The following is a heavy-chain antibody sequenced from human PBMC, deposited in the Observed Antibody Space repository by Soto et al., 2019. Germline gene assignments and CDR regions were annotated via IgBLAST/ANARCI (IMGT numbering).Heavy chain of an antibody. V-gene: IGHV3-30-3*01. J-gene: IGHJ4*02. Sequence: GGSLRLSCAASGFTFSSYAMHWVRQAPGKGLEWVAVISYDGSNKYYADSVKGRFTISRDNSKNTLYLQMNSLRAEDTAVYYCARAGLLWFGELLYRHYFDYWGQGTLVTVS. CDR2: ISYDGSNK. D-gene: IGHD3-10*01. CDR1: GFTFSSYA. CDR3: ARAGLLWFGELLYRHYFDY.